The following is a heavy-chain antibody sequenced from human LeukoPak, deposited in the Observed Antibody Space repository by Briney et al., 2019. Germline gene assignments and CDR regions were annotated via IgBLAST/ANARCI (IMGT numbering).Heavy chain of an antibody. CDR3: ARDPYDSSAYFDY. CDR1: GYTFTDYY. D-gene: IGHD3-22*01. CDR2: INPNSGGT. V-gene: IGHV1-2*02. J-gene: IGHJ4*02. Sequence: GASVQVSCKASGYTFTDYYMHWVRQAPGHGLEWMGWINPNSGGTNYAQKFQGRVTMTRDTSISTAYMELSRLRSDDTAVYYCARDPYDSSAYFDYWGQGTLVTVSS.